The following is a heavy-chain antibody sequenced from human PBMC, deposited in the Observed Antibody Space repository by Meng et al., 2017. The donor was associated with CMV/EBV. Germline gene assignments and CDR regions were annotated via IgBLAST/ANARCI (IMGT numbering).Heavy chain of an antibody. D-gene: IGHD4-23*01. CDR2: IITIFGTG. Sequence: QLVVSSADGEKTGCAAVVSCTSAGGSFISYDVIRVRQEPGQGLEWLRRIITIFGTGNYDEKFQGSGTTTADESTSTAYMELSRMRSEDKTVEYCGGGGEYGGRGYFDYWGQGTLVTVSS. J-gene: IGHJ4*02. CDR1: GGSFISYD. CDR3: GGGGEYGGRGYFDY. V-gene: IGHV1-69*15.